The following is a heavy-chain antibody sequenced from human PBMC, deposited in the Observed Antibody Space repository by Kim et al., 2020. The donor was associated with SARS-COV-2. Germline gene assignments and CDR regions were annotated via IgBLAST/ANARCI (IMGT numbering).Heavy chain of an antibody. CDR3: ARDLAVAGTFYYYYYGMDV. CDR1: GFTFSSYG. Sequence: GGSLRLSCAASGFTFSSYGMHWVRQAPGKGLEWVAVIWYDGSNKYYADSVKGRFTISRDNSKNTLYLQMNSLRAEDTAVYYCARDLAVAGTFYYYYYGMDVWGQGTTVTVSS. V-gene: IGHV3-33*01. CDR2: IWYDGSNK. D-gene: IGHD6-19*01. J-gene: IGHJ6*02.